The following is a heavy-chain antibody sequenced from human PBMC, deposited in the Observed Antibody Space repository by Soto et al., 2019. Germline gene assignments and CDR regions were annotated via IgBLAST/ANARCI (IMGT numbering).Heavy chain of an antibody. CDR2: FYSSGSI. CDR1: GYSITSGGYY. CDR3: ARMYSSGSGWFHP. Sequence: PSETLSLTCLVSGYSITSGGYYWSWIRHHPGKRLEWIGSFYSSGSIIYNPSLRSRVSISGDTSSNQLSMSLTSVTAADTASYYCARMYSSGSGWFHPWGQGTLVTVS. D-gene: IGHD6-19*01. V-gene: IGHV4-31*03. J-gene: IGHJ5*02.